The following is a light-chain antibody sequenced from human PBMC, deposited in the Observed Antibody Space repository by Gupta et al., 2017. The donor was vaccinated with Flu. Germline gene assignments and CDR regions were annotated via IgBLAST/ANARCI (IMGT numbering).Light chain of an antibody. J-gene: IGKJ3*01. Sequence: DRVTITCQASQDIVNHLNWYQQKPGVPLRFSGSGSGTDFTFTISSLQPEDIATYYCQHYDNLPPVFTFGPGTKVDL. V-gene: IGKV1-33*01. CDR1: QDIVNH. CDR3: QHYDNLPPVFT.